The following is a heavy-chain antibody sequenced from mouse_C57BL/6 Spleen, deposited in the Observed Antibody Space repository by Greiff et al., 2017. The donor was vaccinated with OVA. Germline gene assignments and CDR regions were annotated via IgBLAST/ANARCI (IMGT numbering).Heavy chain of an antibody. J-gene: IGHJ4*01. D-gene: IGHD1-1*01. V-gene: IGHV5-17*01. CDR2: ISSGSSTI. CDR3: ATTVVAGDYYYAMDY. CDR1: GFTFSDYG. Sequence: EVMLVESGGGLVKPGGSLKLSCAASGFTFSDYGMHWVRQAPEKGLEWVAYISSGSSTIYYADTVKGRFTISRDNAKNTLFLQMTSLRSEDTAMYYCATTVVAGDYYYAMDYWGQGTSVTVSS.